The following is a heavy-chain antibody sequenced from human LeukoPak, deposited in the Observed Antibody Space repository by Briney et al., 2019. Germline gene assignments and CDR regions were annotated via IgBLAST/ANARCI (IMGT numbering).Heavy chain of an antibody. CDR3: ARDSDGSGSYHYYYGMDV. CDR1: GFTFSSYG. CDR2: IWYDGSNR. Sequence: PGGSLRLSCAASGFTFSSYGMHWVRQAPGKGLEWVAVIWYDGSNRYYADSVKGRFTISRDNSKNTLYLQMNSLGAEDTAVYYCARDSDGSGSYHYYYGMDVWGQGTTVTVSS. V-gene: IGHV3-33*01. J-gene: IGHJ6*02. D-gene: IGHD3-10*01.